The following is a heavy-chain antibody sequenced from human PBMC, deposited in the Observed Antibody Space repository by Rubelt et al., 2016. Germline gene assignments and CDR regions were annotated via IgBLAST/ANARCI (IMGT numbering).Heavy chain of an antibody. V-gene: IGHV4-59*08. CDR2: IYYSGST. CDR1: GGSISSYY. CDR3: ARYIVDTAMVAYYYGMDV. J-gene: IGHJ6*02. Sequence: QVQLQESGPGLVTPSETLSLTCTVSGGSISSYYWSWIRQPPGKGLEWIGYIYYSGSTNYNPSLKVCVTISVDTSKNQFSLKLSSVTAADTAVYYCARYIVDTAMVAYYYGMDVWGQGTTVTVSS. D-gene: IGHD5-18*01.